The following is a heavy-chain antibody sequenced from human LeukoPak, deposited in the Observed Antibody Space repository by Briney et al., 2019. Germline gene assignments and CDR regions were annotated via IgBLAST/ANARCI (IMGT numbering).Heavy chain of an antibody. CDR1: GGSISSYY. V-gene: IGHV4-59*08. CDR2: IYYSGST. CDR3: ARHRAVVTVYTEFHH. Sequence: SETLSLTCTVSGGSISSYYWSWIRQPPGKGLEWIGYIYYSGSTNYNPSLKSRVTISVDTSKNQFSLKLSSVTAADTAVYYCARHRAVVTVYTEFHHWGQGTLVTVSS. J-gene: IGHJ1*01. D-gene: IGHD4-23*01.